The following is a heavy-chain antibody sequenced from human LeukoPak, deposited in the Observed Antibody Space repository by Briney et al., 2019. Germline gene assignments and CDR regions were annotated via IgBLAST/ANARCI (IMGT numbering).Heavy chain of an antibody. J-gene: IGHJ4*02. CDR3: ARGYCSAGSCSSVFDY. Sequence: SETLSLTCTVSGGSISGYYWSWIRQPPGKGLEWIGYIYYSGSTNYNPSLKSRVTISVDTSKNQFSLKLSSVTAADTAVYYCARGYCSAGSCSSVFDYWGQGTLVTVSS. D-gene: IGHD2-15*01. CDR1: GGSISGYY. V-gene: IGHV4-59*08. CDR2: IYYSGST.